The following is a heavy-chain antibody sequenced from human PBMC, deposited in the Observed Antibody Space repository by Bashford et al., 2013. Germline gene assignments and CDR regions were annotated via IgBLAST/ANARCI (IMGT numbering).Heavy chain of an antibody. D-gene: IGHD6-19*01. V-gene: IGHV1-18*01. Sequence: VASVKVSCKASGYTFTSYGISWVRQAPGQGLEWMGWISAYNGNTNYAQKLQGRVTMTTDTSTSTAYMELRSLRSDDTAVYYCARDSAVAGTXQWVDYVGPGNPGPPSPQ. J-gene: IGHJ4*02. CDR1: GYTFTSYG. CDR3: ARDSAVAGTXQWVDY. CDR2: ISAYNGNT.